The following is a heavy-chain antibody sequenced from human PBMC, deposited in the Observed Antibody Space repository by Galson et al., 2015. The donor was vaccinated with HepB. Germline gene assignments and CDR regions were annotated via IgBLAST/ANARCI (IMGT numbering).Heavy chain of an antibody. Sequence: QSGAEVKKPGESLKISCKGSGYTFTSYWIAWVRQMPGKGLEWMGIIYPGDSDTRYNPSFQGQVTISADKSITTAYLQWSSLKASDTAMYYCARLHYNNNWRYDYWGQGTLVTVSS. V-gene: IGHV5-51*01. D-gene: IGHD1-1*01. CDR1: GYTFTSYW. J-gene: IGHJ4*02. CDR3: ARLHYNNNWRYDY. CDR2: IYPGDSDT.